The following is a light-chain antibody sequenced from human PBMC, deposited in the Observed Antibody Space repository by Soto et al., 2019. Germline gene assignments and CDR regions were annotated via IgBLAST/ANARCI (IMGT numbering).Light chain of an antibody. CDR2: GNT. CDR1: SSNIGAGHD. Sequence: QSVLTQPPSVSGVPGQRVTISCTGSSSNIGAGHDVHWYHYFPGTAPKLLIYGNTNRPSGVPDRFSGSKSGTSASLAITGLQAEDEAEYHCQSYDSSLRGWVFGGGTKLTVL. CDR3: QSYDSSLRGWV. J-gene: IGLJ3*02. V-gene: IGLV1-40*01.